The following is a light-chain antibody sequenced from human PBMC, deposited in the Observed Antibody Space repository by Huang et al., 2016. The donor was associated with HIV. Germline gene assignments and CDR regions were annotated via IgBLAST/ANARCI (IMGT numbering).Light chain of an antibody. V-gene: IGKV3-15*01. CDR2: AAA. J-gene: IGKJ4*01. Sequence: ETVMTQSPATLSVSPGERATLSCRASQSVYINLAWYQQKPGQAPRLLFYAAASRATGVPARFSASGSGTEFTLTISSLQSEDFAVYYCQQFNNWPPSFGGGTKVEI. CDR3: QQFNNWPPS. CDR1: QSVYIN.